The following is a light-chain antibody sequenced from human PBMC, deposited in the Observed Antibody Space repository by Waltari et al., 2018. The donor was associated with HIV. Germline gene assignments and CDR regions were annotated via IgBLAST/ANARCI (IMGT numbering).Light chain of an antibody. V-gene: IGLV1-47*01. CDR3: AAWEDSLSVVV. Sequence: QSVLTQTPSASGTPGQRLPLSCPGRSSNIGNNHLYWYQQLPGTAPKLLMYRNNQRPSGVPDRFSGSKSGTSASPAISGLRAEDEADYYCAAWEDSLSVVVFGGGTKLTVL. J-gene: IGLJ2*01. CDR1: SSNIGNNH. CDR2: RNN.